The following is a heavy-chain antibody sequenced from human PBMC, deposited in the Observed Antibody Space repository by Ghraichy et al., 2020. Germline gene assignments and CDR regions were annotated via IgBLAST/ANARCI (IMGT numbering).Heavy chain of an antibody. CDR1: GFIFSSYA. V-gene: IGHV3-23*01. CDR2: ISGSGGTT. CDR3: AKDLLEWLLPPFDY. Sequence: GGSLRLSCVASGFIFSSYAMSWVRQAPGKGLEWVSGISGSGGTTYYADSVKGRFTISRDNSKNTLYLQMNSLRAEDTALYYCAKDLLEWLLPPFDYWGQGTLVTVSS. D-gene: IGHD3-3*01. J-gene: IGHJ4*02.